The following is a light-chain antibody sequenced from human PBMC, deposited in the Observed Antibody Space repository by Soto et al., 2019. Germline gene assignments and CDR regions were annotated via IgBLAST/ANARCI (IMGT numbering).Light chain of an antibody. Sequence: EIVLTQSPATLSLSPGERATLSCRASQSVSSYFAWYQQKPGQAPRLLIYDASNRATDIPARFSGSGSGTDFTLTISSLEPEDFAVYYCQQRSNWPVTFGQGTRVESK. CDR2: DAS. CDR1: QSVSSY. J-gene: IGKJ1*01. V-gene: IGKV3-11*01. CDR3: QQRSNWPVT.